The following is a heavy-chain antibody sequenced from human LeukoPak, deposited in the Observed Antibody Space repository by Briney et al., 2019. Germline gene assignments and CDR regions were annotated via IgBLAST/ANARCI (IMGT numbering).Heavy chain of an antibody. CDR1: GASISTYF. D-gene: IGHD4-17*01. CDR3: AREYGDQGTRNFDY. J-gene: IGHJ4*02. CDR2: IYPNGAI. Sequence: SETLSLTCTVSGASISTYFWTWIRQPAGKGLEWIGCIYPNGAINYNSSLKSRVTMSVDTSKNQFSLKLISVTAADTAVYYCAREYGDQGTRNFDYWGQGGLVTVSS. V-gene: IGHV4-4*07.